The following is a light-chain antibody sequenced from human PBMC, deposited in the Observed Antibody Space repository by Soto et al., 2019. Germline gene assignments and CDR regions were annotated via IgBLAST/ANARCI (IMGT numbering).Light chain of an antibody. CDR1: QTIGRW. J-gene: IGKJ1*01. V-gene: IGKV1-5*01. CDR2: TAS. CDR3: QEYNNYWT. Sequence: DIQMTQSPSTLSASVGDTVTITCRASQTIGRWLAWYQQKPGKAPRLLIYTASTVESGVPSRFSASGSGTEFTLTISSLHPDDFATYYCQEYNNYWTFGQGTKVDIK.